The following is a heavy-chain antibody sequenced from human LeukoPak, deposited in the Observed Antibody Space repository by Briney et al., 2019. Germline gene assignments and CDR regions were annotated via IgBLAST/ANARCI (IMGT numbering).Heavy chain of an antibody. CDR2: INPSGGST. CDR3: ARDLGMRQQLWVNWFDP. J-gene: IGHJ5*02. CDR1: GYTFTSYY. V-gene: IGHV1-46*01. Sequence: ASVKVSCKASGYTFTSYYMHWVRQAPGQGLEWMGIINPSGGSTSYAQKFQGRVTVTRDTSTSTVYMELSSLRSEDTAVYYCARDLGMRQQLWVNWFDPWGQGTLVTVSS. D-gene: IGHD6-13*01.